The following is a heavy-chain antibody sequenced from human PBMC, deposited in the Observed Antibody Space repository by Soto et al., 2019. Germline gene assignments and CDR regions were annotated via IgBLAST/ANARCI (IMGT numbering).Heavy chain of an antibody. CDR3: ARVVEPARRPSFDP. J-gene: IGHJ5*02. D-gene: IGHD2-2*01. CDR2: IYYSGST. Sequence: SETLSLTCTVSGGSISSYYWSRIRQPPGKGLERIGYIYYSGSTNYNPSLKSRVTISVDTSKNQFSLKLSSVTAADTAVYYCARVVEPARRPSFDPWGQGTLVTVSS. CDR1: GGSISSYY. V-gene: IGHV4-59*01.